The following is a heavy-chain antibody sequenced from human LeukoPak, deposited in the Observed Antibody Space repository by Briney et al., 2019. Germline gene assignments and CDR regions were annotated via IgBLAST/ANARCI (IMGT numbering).Heavy chain of an antibody. CDR3: ARGHSSSWDLGY. J-gene: IGHJ4*02. Sequence: SETLSLTCTVSGGSISSYYWSWIRQPPGKGLEWIGYIYYSGSTNYNPSLKSRVTMSVDTSKNQFSLKLSSVTAADTAVYYCARGHSSSWDLGYWGQGTLVTVSS. CDR1: GGSISSYY. CDR2: IYYSGST. D-gene: IGHD6-13*01. V-gene: IGHV4-59*01.